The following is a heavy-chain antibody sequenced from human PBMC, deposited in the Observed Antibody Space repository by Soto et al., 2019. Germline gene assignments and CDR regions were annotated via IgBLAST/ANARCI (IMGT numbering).Heavy chain of an antibody. CDR1: GFTFSSYW. D-gene: IGHD6-13*01. J-gene: IGHJ1*01. CDR3: ARAPYSSSWSPEYFQH. CDR2: IKQDGSEK. V-gene: IGHV3-7*01. Sequence: EVQLVESGGGLVQPGGSLRLSCAASGFTFSSYWMSWVRQAPGKGLEWVANIKQDGSEKYYVDSVKGRFTISRDNAKNSLYLQMNSLRAEDTAVYYCARAPYSSSWSPEYFQHWGQGTLVTVSS.